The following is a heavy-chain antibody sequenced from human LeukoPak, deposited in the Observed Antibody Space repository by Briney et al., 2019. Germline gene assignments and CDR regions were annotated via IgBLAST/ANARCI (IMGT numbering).Heavy chain of an antibody. D-gene: IGHD3-10*01. J-gene: IGHJ5*02. CDR1: GGSFSGYY. CDR3: ADSMIRGVPKS. V-gene: IGHV4-34*01. Sequence: PSETLSLTCAVYGGSFSGYYWSWIRQPPGKGLEWIGEINHSGSTNYNPSLKSRVTISADTSKNQFSLKLTSATAADTAVYYCADSMIRGVPKSWGQGTLVTVSS. CDR2: INHSGST.